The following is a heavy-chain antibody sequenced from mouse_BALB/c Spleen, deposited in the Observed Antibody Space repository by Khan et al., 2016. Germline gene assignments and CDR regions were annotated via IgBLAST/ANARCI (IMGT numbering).Heavy chain of an antibody. D-gene: IGHD2-2*01. CDR1: GYTFSSYW. CDR2: ILPRTGST. V-gene: IGHV1-9*01. CDR3: ARGLRRDWYFDF. J-gene: IGHJ1*01. Sequence: QVQLQQSGAELMKPGASVKISCTATGYTFSSYWIEWIKQRPGHGLEWIGEILPRTGSTKSNEKFKDKATFTADTSSNTAYLHLSSLASEDSAVYYCARGLRRDWYFDFWGGGTTVVVSS.